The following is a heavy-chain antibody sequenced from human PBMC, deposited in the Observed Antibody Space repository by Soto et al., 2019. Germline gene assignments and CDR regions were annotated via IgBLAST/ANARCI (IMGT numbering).Heavy chain of an antibody. CDR2: INHSGST. CDR1: GGSFSGYY. D-gene: IGHD3-9*01. V-gene: IGHV4-34*01. Sequence: SETLSLTCAVYGGSFSGYYWIWIRQPPGKGLEWIGEINHSGSTNYNPSLKSRVTISVDTSKNQFSLKLSSVTAADTAVYYCARGGRRYYDILTGYYKGYYYYSMDVWGQGTTVTVSS. CDR3: ARGGRRYYDILTGYYKGYYYYSMDV. J-gene: IGHJ6*02.